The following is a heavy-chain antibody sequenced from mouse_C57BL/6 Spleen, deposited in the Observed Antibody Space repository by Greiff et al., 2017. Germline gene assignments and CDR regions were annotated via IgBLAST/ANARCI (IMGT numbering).Heavy chain of an antibody. V-gene: IGHV1-54*01. D-gene: IGHD2-12*01. CDR2: INPGSGGT. Sequence: VQLQQSGAELVRPGTSVKVSCKASGYAFTNYLIEWVKQRPGQGLEWIGVINPGSGGTNYNEKFKGKATLTADKSSSTAYMQLSSLTSEDSAVYFCARGDYNHAMDYWGQGTSVTVSS. CDR3: ARGDYNHAMDY. CDR1: GYAFTNYL. J-gene: IGHJ4*01.